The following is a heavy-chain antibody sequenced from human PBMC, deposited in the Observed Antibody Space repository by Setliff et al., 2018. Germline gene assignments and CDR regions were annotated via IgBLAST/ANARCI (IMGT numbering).Heavy chain of an antibody. CDR2: ISAYNGNT. CDR1: GYTFSTYG. Sequence: ASVKVSCKDSGYTFSTYGISWVRQAPGQGLEWMGWISAYNGNTNYAQRFQGRVTMTTDTSTSTAYMELRSLRSDDTAVYYCTRDFLGATASFDIWGQGTMVTVSS. J-gene: IGHJ3*02. V-gene: IGHV1-18*01. D-gene: IGHD3-3*01. CDR3: TRDFLGATASFDI.